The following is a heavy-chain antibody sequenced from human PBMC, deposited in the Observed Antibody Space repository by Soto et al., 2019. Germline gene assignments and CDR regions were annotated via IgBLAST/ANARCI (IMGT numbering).Heavy chain of an antibody. CDR2: IIPILGIA. V-gene: IGHV1-69*08. CDR1: GGTFSSYT. CDR3: ARDGTYYYDSSGYSYFDY. Sequence: QVQLVQSGAEVKKPGSSVKVSCKASGGTFSSYTISWVRQAPGQGLEWMGRIIPILGIANYAQKFQGRVTITAEXXTXTXXMELSSLRSEDTAVYYCARDGTYYYDSSGYSYFDYWGQGTLVTVSS. D-gene: IGHD3-22*01. J-gene: IGHJ4*02.